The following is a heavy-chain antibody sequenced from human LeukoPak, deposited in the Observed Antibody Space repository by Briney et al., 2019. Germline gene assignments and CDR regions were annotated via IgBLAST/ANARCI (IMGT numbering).Heavy chain of an antibody. V-gene: IGHV1-69*06. D-gene: IGHD4-11*01. CDR2: IIPIFGTA. J-gene: IGHJ3*02. CDR1: GGTFSSYA. CDR3: ATPRDYRSWAFDI. Sequence: SVKVSCKASGGTFSSYAISWVRQAPGQGLEWMGGIIPIFGTANYAQKFQGRVTITADKSTSTAYMELSSLRSEDTAVYYCATPRDYRSWAFDIWGQGTMVTVSS.